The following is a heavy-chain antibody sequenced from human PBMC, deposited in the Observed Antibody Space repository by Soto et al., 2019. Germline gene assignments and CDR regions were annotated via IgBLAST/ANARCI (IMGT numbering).Heavy chain of an antibody. CDR3: ARVFFSYCSSTSCYEVWFDP. V-gene: IGHV1-69*02. CDR1: GGTFSSYT. D-gene: IGHD2-2*01. CDR2: IIPNLGIA. J-gene: IGHJ5*02. Sequence: SVKVSCKASGGTFSSYTISWVRQAPGQGLEWMGRIIPNLGIANYAQKLQGRVTMTADTSTSTAYMELRSLRSDDTAVYYCARVFFSYCSSTSCYEVWFDPWGQGTLVTVSS.